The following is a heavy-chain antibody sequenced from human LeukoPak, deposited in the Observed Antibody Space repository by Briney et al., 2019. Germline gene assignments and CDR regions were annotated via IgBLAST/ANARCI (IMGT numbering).Heavy chain of an antibody. CDR3: ARNGAYNLDY. Sequence: AETVSLICALSGGSISNDNWWSWVRQPPGKELEWIGEIFHRGSTNYNPSLKSRLTISLDKSKSQFSLKLSSVTAADTAVYYCARNGAYNLDYWGQGTLVTVSS. J-gene: IGHJ4*02. V-gene: IGHV4-4*02. CDR2: IFHRGST. D-gene: IGHD1-14*01. CDR1: GGSISNDNW.